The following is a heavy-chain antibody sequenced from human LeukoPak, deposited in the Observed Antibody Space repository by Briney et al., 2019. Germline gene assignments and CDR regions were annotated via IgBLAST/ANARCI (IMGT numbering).Heavy chain of an antibody. CDR3: AKDRGFGRGFRAYDGYYFDY. D-gene: IGHD5-12*01. V-gene: IGHV3-30*18. CDR2: MSYDGDVK. Sequence: GGSLRLSCAASGFTFSSYGMHWVRQAPGKGLEWVAVMSYDGDVKYYGDSVRGRFTISRDNSKNTLFLQMNSLRPDDTAVYYCAKDRGFGRGFRAYDGYYFDYWGQGTLVTVSS. CDR1: GFTFSSYG. J-gene: IGHJ4*02.